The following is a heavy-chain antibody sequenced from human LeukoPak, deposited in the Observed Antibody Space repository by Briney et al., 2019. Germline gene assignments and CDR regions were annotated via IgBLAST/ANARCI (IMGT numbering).Heavy chain of an antibody. CDR2: IWYDGSNK. Sequence: PGGSLRLSCAASGFTFSSYGMHWVRQAPGKGLEWVAVIWYDGSNKYYADSVKGRFTISRDNSKNTLYLQMNSLRAEDTAVYYCARAVPGDWYFDLWGRGTLVTVSS. V-gene: IGHV3-33*01. D-gene: IGHD3-10*01. CDR3: ARAVPGDWYFDL. J-gene: IGHJ2*01. CDR1: GFTFSSYG.